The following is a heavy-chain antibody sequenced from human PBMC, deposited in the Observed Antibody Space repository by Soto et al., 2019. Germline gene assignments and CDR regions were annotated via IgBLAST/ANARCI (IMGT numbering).Heavy chain of an antibody. V-gene: IGHV3-11*01. CDR2: ISSSGSTI. CDR3: ASPTVTPHYVMDV. CDR1: GFTFSDYY. D-gene: IGHD4-17*01. Sequence: QVQLVESGGGLVKPGGTLRLSCAASGFTFSDYYMSWIRQAPGKGLEWVSYISSSGSTIYYADSVKGRFTISRDNAKNSLYLQMNRLRAEDTAVYYCASPTVTPHYVMDVWGQGTTVTVSS. J-gene: IGHJ6*02.